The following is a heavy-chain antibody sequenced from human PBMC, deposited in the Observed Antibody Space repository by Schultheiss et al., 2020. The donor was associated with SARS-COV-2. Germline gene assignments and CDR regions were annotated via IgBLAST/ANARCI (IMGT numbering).Heavy chain of an antibody. V-gene: IGHV1-8*03. Sequence: ASVKVSCKASGYTFTSYGISWVRQAPGQGLEWMGWMNPNSGNTGYAQKFQGRVTITRNTSISTAYMELSSLRSEDTAVYYCARVVLYYGSGSYYHLEGMDVWGQGTTVTVSS. J-gene: IGHJ6*02. CDR1: GYTFTSYG. D-gene: IGHD3-10*01. CDR2: MNPNSGNT. CDR3: ARVVLYYGSGSYYHLEGMDV.